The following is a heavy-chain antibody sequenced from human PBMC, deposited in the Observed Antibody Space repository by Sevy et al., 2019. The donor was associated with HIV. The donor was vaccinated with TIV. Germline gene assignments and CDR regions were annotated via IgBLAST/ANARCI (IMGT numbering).Heavy chain of an antibody. V-gene: IGHV3-23*01. J-gene: IGHJ3*02. Sequence: GESLKISCAASGFTFSSFAMTWVRQAPGKGLEWVSGISGSGDNTYYDDSVKGRFTISRDNSKNTLYLQMNGLRAEDTAFYYCAKGITMMLLVLDAIDIWGQGTMVTVSS. D-gene: IGHD3-22*01. CDR3: AKGITMMLLVLDAIDI. CDR2: ISGSGDNT. CDR1: GFTFSSFA.